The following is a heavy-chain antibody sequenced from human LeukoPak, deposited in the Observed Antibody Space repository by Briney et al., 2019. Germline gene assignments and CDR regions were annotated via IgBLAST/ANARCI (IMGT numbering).Heavy chain of an antibody. J-gene: IGHJ4*02. CDR1: RGSISRNSYY. Sequence: SETLSLTCNVSRGSISRNSYYWAWIRQPPGKGLEWIGSVYYGGSTYNNPSLKSRVIISVDTSKNQFSLKLTSLTAADTAVYYCARQGVRGPSDYWGQGTLVTVSS. V-gene: IGHV4-39*01. D-gene: IGHD3-10*01. CDR2: VYYGGST. CDR3: ARQGVRGPSDY.